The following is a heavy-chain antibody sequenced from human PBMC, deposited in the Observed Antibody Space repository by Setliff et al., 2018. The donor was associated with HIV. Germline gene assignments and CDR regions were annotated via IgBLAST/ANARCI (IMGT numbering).Heavy chain of an antibody. J-gene: IGHJ4*02. D-gene: IGHD5-12*01. CDR3: ASGRGAKGGYDYFGS. CDR1: GGSISSGGYY. V-gene: IGHV4-31*03. Sequence: PSETLSLTCTVSGGSISSGGYYWNWTRQYPVKGLEWIGHIYYNGRTLFNPALGTRLNMSVDTSENQFSLHLNSVTAADTAVYYCASGRGAKGGYDYFGSWGQGTLVTVSS. CDR2: IYYNGRT.